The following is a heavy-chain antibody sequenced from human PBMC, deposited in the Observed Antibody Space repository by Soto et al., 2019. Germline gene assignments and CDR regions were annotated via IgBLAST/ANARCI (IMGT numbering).Heavy chain of an antibody. V-gene: IGHV1-18*01. D-gene: IGHD2-2*01. CDR2: ISAYADTP. Sequence: ASVKVSCKASGYTFTNFGVTWVRRAPRQGLEWMGWISAYADTPNYAQKFQGRVTMTIDTSTNTAYMDLRSLTSDDTAVYYCARGIPGVEAWFEPWGQGTLVTVSS. CDR3: ARGIPGVEAWFEP. J-gene: IGHJ5*02. CDR1: GYTFTNFG.